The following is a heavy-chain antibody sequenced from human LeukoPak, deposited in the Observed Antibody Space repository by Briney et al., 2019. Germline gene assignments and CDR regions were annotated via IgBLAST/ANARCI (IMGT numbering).Heavy chain of an antibody. CDR2: IYYSGST. D-gene: IGHD2-2*01. Sequence: SETLSLTCTVSGGSLSSYYWSWIRQPPGKGLEWIGYIYYSGSTNYNPSLKSRVTISVDTSKNQFSLKLSSVTAADTAVYYCARGGCSSTSCLYYYYYYMDVWGKGTTVTVSS. V-gene: IGHV4-59*01. CDR1: GGSLSSYY. CDR3: ARGGCSSTSCLYYYYYYMDV. J-gene: IGHJ6*03.